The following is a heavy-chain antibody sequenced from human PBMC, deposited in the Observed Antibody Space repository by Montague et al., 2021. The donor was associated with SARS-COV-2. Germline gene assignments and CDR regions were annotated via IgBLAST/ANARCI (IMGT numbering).Heavy chain of an antibody. CDR2: VYYSGST. Sequence: SETLSLTCTVSGGSISSSSYYWGWIRQPPGKGLEWIGSVYYSGSTYYNPSLKSRVTISVDTSKNQFPLKLSSVTAADTAVYYCARQEYYYDSSGYGRVDWFDPWGQGTLVTVSS. V-gene: IGHV4-39*01. D-gene: IGHD3-22*01. CDR1: GGSISSSSYY. CDR3: ARQEYYYDSSGYGRVDWFDP. J-gene: IGHJ5*02.